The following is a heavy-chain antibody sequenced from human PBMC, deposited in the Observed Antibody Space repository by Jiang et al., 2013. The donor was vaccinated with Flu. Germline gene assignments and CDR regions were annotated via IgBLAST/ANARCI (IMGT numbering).Heavy chain of an antibody. CDR1: SGSINSGFYY. V-gene: IGHV4-31*03. CDR2: IYYTGNT. Sequence: PGLVKPSQTLSLTCTVSSGSINSGFYYYAWIRQHPGRGLEYIGYIYYTGNTFYNPSLEGRAAISIDTSENQFSLKLSSVTAADTAVYYCTRAAGWGNLGSKGFYFDYWGHGILVTVSS. CDR3: TRAAGWGNLGSKGFYFDY. D-gene: IGHD7-27*01. J-gene: IGHJ4*01.